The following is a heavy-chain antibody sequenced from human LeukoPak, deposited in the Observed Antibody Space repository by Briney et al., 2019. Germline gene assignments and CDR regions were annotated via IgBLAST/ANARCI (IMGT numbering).Heavy chain of an antibody. J-gene: IGHJ4*02. CDR1: GFTFSNYA. V-gene: IGHV3-23*01. D-gene: IGHD3-22*01. CDR3: AKGWNYRSSGLYYFDY. CDR2: ISPSGSST. Sequence: PGGSLRLSCAASGFTFSNYAMNWVRQAPGKGLEWVSGISPSGSSTYYADSVKGRFTVSRDNSKKTLFLQMNSLRAGDTAVYYCAKGWNYRSSGLYYFDYWGQGALVTVSS.